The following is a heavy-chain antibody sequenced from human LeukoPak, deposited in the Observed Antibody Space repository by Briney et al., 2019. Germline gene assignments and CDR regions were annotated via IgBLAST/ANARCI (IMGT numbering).Heavy chain of an antibody. CDR2: INSDGSST. Sequence: GGSLRLSCAASGFTFSSYWMHWVRQAPGKGLVWVSRINSDGSSTSYADSVKGRFTISRDNAKNTLYLQMNSLRAEDTAVYYCARSFWSGYYKPSNFDYWGQGTLVTVSS. CDR3: ARSFWSGYYKPSNFDY. CDR1: GFTFSSYW. V-gene: IGHV3-74*01. J-gene: IGHJ4*02. D-gene: IGHD3-3*01.